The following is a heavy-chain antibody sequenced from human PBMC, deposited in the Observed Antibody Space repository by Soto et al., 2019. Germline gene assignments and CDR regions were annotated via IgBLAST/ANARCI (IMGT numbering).Heavy chain of an antibody. V-gene: IGHV4-59*08. CDR2: ISYSGST. Sequence: QVQLQESGPGLVKPSETLSLTCTVSGGSVSSYSWSWIRQPPGKGLVWIGNISYSGSTTYNPSLKSRVTISVDTSKNQFSLSLTSVTAADTAVYYCARHVTYTYGLYGFDIWSQGTMVTVSS. CDR3: ARHVTYTYGLYGFDI. J-gene: IGHJ3*02. CDR1: GGSVSSYS. D-gene: IGHD2-8*01.